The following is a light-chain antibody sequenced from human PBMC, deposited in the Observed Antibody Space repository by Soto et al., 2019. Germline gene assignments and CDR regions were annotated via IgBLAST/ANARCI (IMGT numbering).Light chain of an antibody. Sequence: EIVLTQTPGTLSLSPGEGATLSCRASQSVSSSYLAWYQQKPGQAPRLLLYAASSRATGIPDRFSGSGSGADFTLTISSLEPEDFAVYYCQEYGSSPAFGGGTKVEIK. CDR3: QEYGSSPA. CDR1: QSVSSSY. V-gene: IGKV3-20*01. CDR2: AAS. J-gene: IGKJ4*01.